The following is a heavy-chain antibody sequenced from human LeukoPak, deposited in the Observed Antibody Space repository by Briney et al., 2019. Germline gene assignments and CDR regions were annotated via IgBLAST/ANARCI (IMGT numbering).Heavy chain of an antibody. J-gene: IGHJ5*02. CDR3: ARVGLRWRPYWFDP. CDR1: GFTFGDYA. CDR2: IKEDGSEK. D-gene: IGHD4-23*01. V-gene: IGHV3-7*01. Sequence: GGSLRLSCTASGFTFGDYAMSWFRQAPGKGLEWVANIKEDGSEKYYVDSVKGRFTISRDNAKNSPYLQMNSLRAEDTAVYYCARVGLRWRPYWFDPWGQGTLVTVSS.